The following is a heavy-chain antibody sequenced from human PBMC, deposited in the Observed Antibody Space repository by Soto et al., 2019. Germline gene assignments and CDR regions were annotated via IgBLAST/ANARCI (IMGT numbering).Heavy chain of an antibody. J-gene: IGHJ4*02. Sequence: SKTLSLNCAVSGGSISSGVYSWIWIRQPPGKGLDWIGYIYHSGITYYNPSLKSRVTISVDRSKNQFSLKLSSVTAADTAVYYCARLILGDIVVVQAAPRWAFDYWGQGTLVTVSS. CDR3: ARLILGDIVVVQAAPRWAFDY. D-gene: IGHD2-2*01. CDR1: GGSISSGVYS. V-gene: IGHV4-30-2*01. CDR2: IYHSGIT.